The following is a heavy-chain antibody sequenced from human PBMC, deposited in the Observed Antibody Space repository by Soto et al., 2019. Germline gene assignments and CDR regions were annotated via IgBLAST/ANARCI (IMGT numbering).Heavy chain of an antibody. Sequence: LSLTCTVSGTSISSYYWSWIRQPPGKGLEWIANIHYSGTTNYNPSLASRVTLSVDTPKNQFSLKMTSVTAADRAMYFCARYNSYAIDYWGRGTLVTVSS. V-gene: IGHV4-59*01. D-gene: IGHD2-8*01. CDR1: GTSISSYY. J-gene: IGHJ4*02. CDR2: IHYSGTT. CDR3: ARYNSYAIDY.